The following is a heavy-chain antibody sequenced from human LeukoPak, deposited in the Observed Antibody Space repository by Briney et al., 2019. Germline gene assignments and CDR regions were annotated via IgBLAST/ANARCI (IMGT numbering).Heavy chain of an antibody. CDR2: IYSGGDT. V-gene: IGHV3-66*01. J-gene: IGHJ4*02. D-gene: IGHD6-19*01. CDR3: AKERSLEIAVAGTIFDY. CDR1: GFTFSSYA. Sequence: GGSLRLSCAASGFTFSSYAMSWVRQAPGKGLEWVSVIYSGGDTYYADSVKGRFTISRDNSKNMIYLEMSSLKAEDTAVYYCAKERSLEIAVAGTIFDYWGQETLVTVSS.